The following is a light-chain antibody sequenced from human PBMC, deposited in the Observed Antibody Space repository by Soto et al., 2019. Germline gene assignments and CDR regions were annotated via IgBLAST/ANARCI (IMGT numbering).Light chain of an antibody. V-gene: IGKV3-20*01. J-gene: IGKJ1*01. CDR3: QQYGSSPRT. CDR1: QSVSSNF. CDR2: GAS. Sequence: EIVLTQSPGTLSLSPGERATLSCRASQSVSSNFLAWYQQKPGQAPRLLISGASNRATGIPDRFSGSGSGTDITLAISRLEPEDFAVYYCQQYGSSPRTFGQGTKVEI.